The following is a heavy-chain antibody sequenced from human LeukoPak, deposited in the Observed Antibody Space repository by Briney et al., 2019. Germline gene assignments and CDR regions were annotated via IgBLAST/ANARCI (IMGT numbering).Heavy chain of an antibody. D-gene: IGHD2-21*02. CDR3: AGSLAYCGGDCRLGDY. J-gene: IGHJ4*02. Sequence: GGSLRLSCAASGFPFSNYAMSWVRQAPGKGLEWVSSISSCSSYIYYADSVKGRFTISRDNSKNTLYLQMNSLRAEDTAIYYCAGSLAYCGGDCRLGDYWGQGTLVTVSS. CDR1: GFPFSNYA. CDR2: ISSCSSYI. V-gene: IGHV3-21*01.